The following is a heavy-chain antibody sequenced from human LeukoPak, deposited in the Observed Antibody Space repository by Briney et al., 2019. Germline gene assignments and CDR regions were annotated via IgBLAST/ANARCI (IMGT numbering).Heavy chain of an antibody. CDR1: GFPFSSYP. Sequence: GGSLRLSCAASGFPFSSYPMHWVRQAPGKGLEWVAVISYDGINKYYADSVKGRFTISRDNSKNTLYLQMNSLRAEDTAVYFRARGTGGYCSSTSCPSGGDYWGQGTLVTVSS. CDR2: ISYDGINK. V-gene: IGHV3-30*01. J-gene: IGHJ4*02. D-gene: IGHD2-2*01. CDR3: ARGTGGYCSSTSCPSGGDY.